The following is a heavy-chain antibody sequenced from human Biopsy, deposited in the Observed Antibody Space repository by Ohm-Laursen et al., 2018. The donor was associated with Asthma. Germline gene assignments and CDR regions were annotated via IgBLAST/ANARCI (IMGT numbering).Heavy chain of an antibody. CDR3: ARWNYNIVTAYYSYFDF. CDR1: GFTFRSYA. J-gene: IGHJ4*02. D-gene: IGHD3-9*01. CDR2: MWYDGSSK. Sequence: RSLRLSCTASGFTFRSYAMHWVRQAPGKGLEWVAGMWYDGSSKYYADSVKGRFTSSRDNSKNTVYLQMNGLRAEDTAVYYCARWNYNIVTAYYSYFDFWGQGTLVTVSS. V-gene: IGHV3-33*08.